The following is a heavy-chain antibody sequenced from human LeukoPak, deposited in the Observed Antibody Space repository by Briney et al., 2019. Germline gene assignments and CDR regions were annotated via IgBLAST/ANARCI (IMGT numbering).Heavy chain of an antibody. D-gene: IGHD3-10*02. CDR1: GFTFSSYS. CDR3: AKDVRPGGGGMDV. CDR2: ISDNGRST. V-gene: IGHV3-23*01. Sequence: GGSLRLSCAASGFTFSSYSMNWVRQAPGKGLEWVSTISDNGRSTHYADSVKGRFTISRDNSKNTLDLQMNSLKDEDTAIYYCAKDVRPGGGGMDVWGQGTTVTVSS. J-gene: IGHJ6*02.